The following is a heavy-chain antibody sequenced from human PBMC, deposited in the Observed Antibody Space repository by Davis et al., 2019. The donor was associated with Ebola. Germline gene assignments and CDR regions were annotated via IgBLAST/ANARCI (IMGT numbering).Heavy chain of an antibody. CDR1: GFTFSSYA. D-gene: IGHD2-2*01. V-gene: IGHV3-21*01. CDR3: AREGLGYCSSTSCYAAGYFDY. CDR2: ISSSSGYI. J-gene: IGHJ4*02. Sequence: GGSLRLSCAASGFTFSSYATHWVRQAPGKGLEWVSSISSSSGYIYYADSVKGRFTISRDNAKNSLYLQMNSLRAEDTAVYYCAREGLGYCSSTSCYAAGYFDYWGQGTLVTVSS.